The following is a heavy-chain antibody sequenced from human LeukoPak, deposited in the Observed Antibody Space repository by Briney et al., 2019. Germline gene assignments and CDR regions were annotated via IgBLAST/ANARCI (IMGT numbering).Heavy chain of an antibody. V-gene: IGHV3-48*01. J-gene: IGHJ4*02. D-gene: IGHD6-19*01. Sequence: PGGSLRLSCAASGFTFSSYSMNWVRQAPGKGLEWVSYISSSSSTIYYADSVKGRFTISRDNAKNSLYLQMNSLRAEDTAVYYCARPDGYSSGPIDYWGQGTLVTVSS. CDR2: ISSSSSTI. CDR3: ARPDGYSSGPIDY. CDR1: GFTFSSYS.